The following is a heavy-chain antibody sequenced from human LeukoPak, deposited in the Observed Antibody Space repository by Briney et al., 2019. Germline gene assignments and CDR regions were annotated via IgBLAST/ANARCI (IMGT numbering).Heavy chain of an antibody. CDR3: ARGRGHFDY. J-gene: IGHJ4*02. CDR1: GGSFSGNY. Sequence: SETLSLTCAVNGGSFSGNYWTWVRQPPGKGLEWVGEIHHSGSTNYNPSLKSRVTMSLDTSKNQFSLKLSSMTAADTAVYYCARGRGHFDYWGQGTLVTVSS. CDR2: IHHSGST. V-gene: IGHV4-34*01.